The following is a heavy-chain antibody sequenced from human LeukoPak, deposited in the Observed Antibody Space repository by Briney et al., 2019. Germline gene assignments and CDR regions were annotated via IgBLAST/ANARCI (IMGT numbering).Heavy chain of an antibody. Sequence: SETLSLICVVSGDSIVRGGYCWSWIRQRPGKGLEWIGSIHYSGNTFYNPSLKSRIAISADTSKTQFSLKVTSVTAADTAVYYCARDGAAAPPHNYYGMDVWGQGTTVTVSS. CDR3: ARDGAAAPPHNYYGMDV. D-gene: IGHD6-13*01. V-gene: IGHV4-31*11. CDR2: IHYSGNT. CDR1: GDSIVRGGYC. J-gene: IGHJ6*01.